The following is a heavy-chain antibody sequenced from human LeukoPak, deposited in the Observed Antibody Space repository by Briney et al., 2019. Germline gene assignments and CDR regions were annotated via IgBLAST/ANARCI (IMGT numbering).Heavy chain of an antibody. CDR3: ARDPTIDQYGSFDI. V-gene: IGHV4-39*07. D-gene: IGHD3-10*01. Sequence: SETLSLTFTVSGGSISSSSYYWGWIRQPPGKGLEWIGSIYYSGSTYYNPSLKSRVTISVGTSKNQFSLKLSSVTAADTAVYYCARDPTIDQYGSFDIWGQGTMVTVSS. CDR1: GGSISSSSYY. J-gene: IGHJ3*02. CDR2: IYYSGST.